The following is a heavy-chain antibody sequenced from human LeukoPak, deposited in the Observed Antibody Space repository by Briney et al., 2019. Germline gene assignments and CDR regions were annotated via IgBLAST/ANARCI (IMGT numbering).Heavy chain of an antibody. CDR1: GGSISSGGYS. D-gene: IGHD3-16*02. V-gene: IGHV4-30-2*01. J-gene: IGHJ4*02. CDR2: IYHSGST. Sequence: SQTLSLICAVSGGSISSGGYSWSWIRQPPGKGLEWIGYIYHSGSTYYNPSLKSRVTISVDRSKNQFSLKLSSVTAADTAVYYCARGTAHYDYVWGSYRSGYYFDYWGQGTLVTVSS. CDR3: ARGTAHYDYVWGSYRSGYYFDY.